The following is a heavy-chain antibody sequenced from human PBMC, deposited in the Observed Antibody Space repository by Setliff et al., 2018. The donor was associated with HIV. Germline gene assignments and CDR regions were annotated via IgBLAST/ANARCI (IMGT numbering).Heavy chain of an antibody. CDR2: INADNGST. Sequence: GASVKVSCKTSGYTFTNYPIYWVRQAPGQRLEWMGEINADNGSTQYSQKFQGRVTITRDTSASTAYLELSSLRSEDTAVYYCARVDYYDSSGYWHFDYWGQGTLVTVSS. CDR3: ARVDYYDSSGYWHFDY. V-gene: IGHV1-3*01. J-gene: IGHJ4*02. D-gene: IGHD3-22*01. CDR1: GYTFTNYP.